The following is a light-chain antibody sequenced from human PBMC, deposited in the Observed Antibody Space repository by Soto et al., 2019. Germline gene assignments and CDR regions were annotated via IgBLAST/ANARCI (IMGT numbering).Light chain of an antibody. CDR2: DVS. V-gene: IGLV2-14*01. J-gene: IGLJ1*01. CDR3: SSSTSSSTPFYV. CDR1: SSDVGGYNC. Sequence: QSVLTQPASVSGSPGQSITISCTGTSSDVGGYNCVSWYQQHPGKAPKLMIYDVSNRPSGISNRFSGSKSGNTASLTISGLQAEDGADYYCSSSTSSSTPFYVFGTGTKVTVL.